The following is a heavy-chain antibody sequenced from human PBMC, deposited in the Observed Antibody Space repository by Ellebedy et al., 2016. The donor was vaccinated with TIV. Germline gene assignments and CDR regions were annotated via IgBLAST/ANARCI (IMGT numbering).Heavy chain of an antibody. Sequence: GESLKISCAASGFISSSYDKHWVREATGKGVEWVSAIGTAGDTYYPGSVKGRFTISRENAKNSLYLQMNSLRAEDTAVYYCARDKSITMVRGVIYGMDVWGQGTTVTVSS. CDR1: GFISSSYD. CDR3: ARDKSITMVRGVIYGMDV. D-gene: IGHD3-10*01. CDR2: IGTAGDT. J-gene: IGHJ6*02. V-gene: IGHV3-13*01.